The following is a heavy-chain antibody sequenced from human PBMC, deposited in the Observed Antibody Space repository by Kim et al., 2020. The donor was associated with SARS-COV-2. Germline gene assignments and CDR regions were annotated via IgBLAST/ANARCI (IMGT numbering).Heavy chain of an antibody. D-gene: IGHD1-26*01. Sequence: GGSLRLSCAASGFSFSIYAMAWVRQAPGKGLEWVSSISHNGGVSYYADSVRGRFTISRDNSKNTLYLQMSNLRAEDTAVYYCAKRSSELQAAFFGYWGQGILVTVSS. CDR3: AKRSSELQAAFFGY. V-gene: IGHV3-23*01. J-gene: IGHJ4*02. CDR2: ISHNGGVS. CDR1: GFSFSIYA.